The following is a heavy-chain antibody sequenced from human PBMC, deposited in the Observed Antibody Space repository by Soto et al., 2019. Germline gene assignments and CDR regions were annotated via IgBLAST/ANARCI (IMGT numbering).Heavy chain of an antibody. CDR2: ISSSSSYI. Sequence: EVQLVESGGGLVKPGGSLRVSCAASGFSFSSYTMNWVRQAPGXXXXXXSAISSSSSYIYYADSVKGRFTISRDGAENSLYLQMNXXXVXXXXXXXXXXXXXXXXXXXXXXDYWGQGTLVSVSS. J-gene: IGHJ4*02. CDR1: GFSFSSYT. V-gene: IGHV3-21*01. CDR3: XXXXXXXXXXXXXXDY.